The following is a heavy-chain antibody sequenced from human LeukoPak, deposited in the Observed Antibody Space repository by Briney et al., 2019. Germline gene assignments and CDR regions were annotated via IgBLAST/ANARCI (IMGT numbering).Heavy chain of an antibody. V-gene: IGHV1-8*01. CDR3: ATGAAPGYSSSWYSRYYYYGMDV. D-gene: IGHD6-13*01. Sequence: ASVKVSCKASGYTFTSYDINWVRQATGQGLEWMGWMNPNSGNTSYAQKFQGRVTMTRNTSISTAYMELSSLRSEDTAVYYCATGAAPGYSSSWYSRYYYYGMDVWGQGTTVTVSS. CDR2: MNPNSGNT. CDR1: GYTFTSYD. J-gene: IGHJ6*02.